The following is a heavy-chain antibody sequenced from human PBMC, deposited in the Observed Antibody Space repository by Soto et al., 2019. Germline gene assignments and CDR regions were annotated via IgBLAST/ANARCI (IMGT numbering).Heavy chain of an antibody. V-gene: IGHV1-2*02. D-gene: IGHD3-10*01. CDR2: INPNNGGT. CDR3: TRGDFYGSGTYFRDY. CDR1: GYTFTDYY. J-gene: IGHJ4*02. Sequence: QVQLVQSGAEVKKPGASVKVSCKASGYTFTDYYLHWVRQAPGQGLEWMGWINPNNGGTNCAQKFQGRVTMTSDTSVSTAYMELSRLRSDDTAVYYCTRGDFYGSGTYFRDYWAQGTLVTVSS.